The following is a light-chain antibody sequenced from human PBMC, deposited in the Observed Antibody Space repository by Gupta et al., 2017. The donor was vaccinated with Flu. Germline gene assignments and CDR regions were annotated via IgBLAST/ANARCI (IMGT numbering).Light chain of an antibody. CDR3: CSYAGSSTFPWV. J-gene: IGLJ3*02. Sequence: QSALTQPASVSGSPGQSITISCTGTRSDVGSYNLVSWYQQHPGKAPKLMIYEGSKRPSGVSNRFSGSKSGNTASLTISGLQAEDEADYYCCSYAGSSTFPWVFGGGTKLTVL. V-gene: IGLV2-23*03. CDR1: RSDVGSYNL. CDR2: EGS.